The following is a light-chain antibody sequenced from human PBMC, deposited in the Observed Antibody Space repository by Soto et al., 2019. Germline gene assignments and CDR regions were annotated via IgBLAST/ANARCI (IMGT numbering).Light chain of an antibody. CDR1: SSDVGAYNY. CDR3: LSYTSSDTYV. Sequence: QSALTQPASVSGSPGQSITISCTGTSSDVGAYNYFSWYQQYPGKAPKLIIFDVSNRPSGVSNRLSGSKSGNTAPLTISGLQAEDEADYYCLSYTSSDTYVFGTGTQLTVL. V-gene: IGLV2-14*03. CDR2: DVS. J-gene: IGLJ1*01.